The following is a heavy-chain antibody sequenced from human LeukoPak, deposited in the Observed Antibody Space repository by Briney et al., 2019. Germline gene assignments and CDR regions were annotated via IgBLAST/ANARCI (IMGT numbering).Heavy chain of an antibody. V-gene: IGHV3-23*01. D-gene: IGHD1-1*01. CDR3: AKKWPTLGGTTVAFES. Sequence: GGSLRLSCVASGFTFRDYAMSWVRQAPGKGLEWVSTMSGDTLSTWYADSVKGRFTITRDNSKNTVYLQMNSLTSDDTALYYCAKKWPTLGGTTVAFESWGQGTLVTASS. CDR2: MSGDTLST. CDR1: GFTFRDYA. J-gene: IGHJ4*02.